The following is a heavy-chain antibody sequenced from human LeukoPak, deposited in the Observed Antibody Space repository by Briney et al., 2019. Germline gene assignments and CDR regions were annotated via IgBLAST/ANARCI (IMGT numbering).Heavy chain of an antibody. CDR1: GGTFSSYA. V-gene: IGHV1-69*04. Sequence: SVKVSCKASGGTFSSYAISWVRQAPGQGVEWMGRIIPILGIANYAQKFQGRVTITADKSTSTAYMELSSLRSEDTAVYYCARMNTAMVTNYWGQGTLVTVSS. J-gene: IGHJ4*02. D-gene: IGHD5-18*01. CDR3: ARMNTAMVTNY. CDR2: IIPILGIA.